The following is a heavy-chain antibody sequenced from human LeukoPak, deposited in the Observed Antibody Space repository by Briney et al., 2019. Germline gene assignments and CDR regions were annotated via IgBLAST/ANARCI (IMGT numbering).Heavy chain of an antibody. CDR3: ASIGYSGYDYVY. CDR2: TRNKANSYTT. D-gene: IGHD5-12*01. V-gene: IGHV3-72*01. J-gene: IGHJ4*02. Sequence: PGGSLRLSCAASGFTFSDHYMDWVRQAPGKGLEWVGRTRNKANSYTTEYAASVKGRFTISRDDSKNSLYLQMNSLKTEDTAVYYCASIGYSGYDYVYWGQGTLVTVSS. CDR1: GFTFSDHY.